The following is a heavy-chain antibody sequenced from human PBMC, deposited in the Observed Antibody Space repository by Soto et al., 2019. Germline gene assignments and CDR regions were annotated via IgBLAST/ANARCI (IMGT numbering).Heavy chain of an antibody. CDR2: IWYDGSKK. CDR1: GFTFSTYG. J-gene: IGHJ3*02. CDR3: ARGSQGDAFDI. Sequence: QVQLVESGGGVVQPGRSLRLSCAASGFTFSTYGMHWVRQAPGKGPEWVALIWYDGSKKYYADSVKGRFTISRDNSQNTLFVQMNSLRAEDTAVYYCARGSQGDAFDIWGQGTMVTVSS. V-gene: IGHV3-33*01.